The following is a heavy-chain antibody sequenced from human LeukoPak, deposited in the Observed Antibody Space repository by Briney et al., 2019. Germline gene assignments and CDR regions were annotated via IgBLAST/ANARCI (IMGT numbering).Heavy chain of an antibody. V-gene: IGHV3-21*01. CDR2: ISSSSSYI. J-gene: IGHJ4*02. CDR3: ARDWGVDTAMVDY. CDR1: GFTFSSYS. Sequence: PGGSLRLSCAASGFTFSSYSMNWVRQAPGKGLEWVSSISSSSSYIYYADSVKGRFTISRDNAKNSLYLQMNSLRAEDTAVYYCARDWGVDTAMVDYWGQGTLVTVSS. D-gene: IGHD5-18*01.